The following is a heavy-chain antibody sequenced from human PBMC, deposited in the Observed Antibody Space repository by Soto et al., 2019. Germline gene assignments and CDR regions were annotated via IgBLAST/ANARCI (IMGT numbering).Heavy chain of an antibody. CDR1: GFTFSSYW. CDR2: IKQDGSEK. J-gene: IGHJ3*02. Sequence: GGSLRLSCAASGFTFSSYWMSWVRQAPGKGLEWVANIKQDGSEKYYVDSVKGRFTISRDNAKNSLYLQMNSLRAEDTAVYYCARSSSGGSYHDAFDIWGQGTMVTVSS. CDR3: ARSSSGGSYHDAFDI. D-gene: IGHD2-15*01. V-gene: IGHV3-7*01.